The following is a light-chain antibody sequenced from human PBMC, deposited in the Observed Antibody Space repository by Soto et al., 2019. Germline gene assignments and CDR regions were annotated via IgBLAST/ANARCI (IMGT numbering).Light chain of an antibody. Sequence: QLVLTQSPSASASLGASVKLTCTLSSGHSDYAIAWHQQQPEKGPRYLMKLNSDGSHSKGDGIPDRFSGSSSGAERYLTISSLQSEDEADYHCQTWGAGMVFGGGTKVTVL. CDR3: QTWGAGMV. J-gene: IGLJ3*02. V-gene: IGLV4-69*01. CDR1: SGHSDYA. CDR2: LNSDGSH.